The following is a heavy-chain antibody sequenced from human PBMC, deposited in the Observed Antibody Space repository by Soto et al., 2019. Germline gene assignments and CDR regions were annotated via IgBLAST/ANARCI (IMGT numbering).Heavy chain of an antibody. J-gene: IGHJ4*02. V-gene: IGHV3-7*01. Sequence: EVQLLESGGGLVQRGESLRLSCAASGFLFSTYWRSWVRQAPGKWLEWVANIKQDGSEKYYVDSVKVRFTIPSDNAKNTVYLQMNSLRAEDTAVYYCARVTPGIAATSYYFDYWGQGPLVTVSS. CDR2: IKQDGSEK. CDR1: GFLFSTYW. CDR3: ARVTPGIAATSYYFDY. D-gene: IGHD2-15*01.